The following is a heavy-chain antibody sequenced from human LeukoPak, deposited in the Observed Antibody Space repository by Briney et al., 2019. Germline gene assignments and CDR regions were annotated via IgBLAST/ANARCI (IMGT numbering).Heavy chain of an antibody. CDR2: IWYDGSNK. CDR1: GFTFSSYG. D-gene: IGHD1-26*01. V-gene: IGHV3-33*01. CDR3: ARAEMGGSHPADY. J-gene: IGHJ4*02. Sequence: PGGSLRLSCAASGFTFSSYGMHWVRQAPGKGLEWVAVIWYDGSNKYYADSVKGRFTTSRDNSKNTLYLQMNSLRAEDTAVYYCARAEMGGSHPADYWGQGTLVTVSS.